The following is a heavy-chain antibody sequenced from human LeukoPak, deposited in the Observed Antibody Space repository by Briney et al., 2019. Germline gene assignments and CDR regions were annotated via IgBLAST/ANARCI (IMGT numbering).Heavy chain of an antibody. CDR2: MNPHSGNT. D-gene: IGHD4-17*01. Sequence: ASVKVSCKASGYTFTSYDINWVRQATGQGLEWMGWMNPHSGNTGYAQNFQGRVTITRNTSINTAYMELSSLRSEDTAVYYCARVAHYGDYTYYYYYYMDVWGKGTTVTVSS. V-gene: IGHV1-8*03. J-gene: IGHJ6*03. CDR1: GYTFTSYD. CDR3: ARVAHYGDYTYYYYYYMDV.